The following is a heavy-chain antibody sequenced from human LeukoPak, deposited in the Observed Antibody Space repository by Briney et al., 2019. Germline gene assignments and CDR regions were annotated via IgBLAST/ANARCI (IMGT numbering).Heavy chain of an antibody. V-gene: IGHV1-69*02. J-gene: IGHJ4*03. CDR1: GYTFTDYH. D-gene: IGHD2-15*01. CDR3: ARGKGWSYLGY. Sequence: AAVKDGCMASGYTFTDYHMHWVRQAPGQGLEWMGRIIPILGIENYAQKFQGRVTITADKSTSTAYMELSSLRSEDTAMYYCARGKGWSYLGYWGKGTPVSSSS. CDR2: IIPILGIE.